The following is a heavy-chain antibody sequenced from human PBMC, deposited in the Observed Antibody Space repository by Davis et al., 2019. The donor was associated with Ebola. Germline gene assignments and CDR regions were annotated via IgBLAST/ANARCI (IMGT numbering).Heavy chain of an antibody. J-gene: IGHJ5*02. V-gene: IGHV3-23*01. Sequence: GGSLRLSCAASGFTFSTYAMSWVRQAPGKGLEWVSSISGSGDRTYYADSVKGRFTISRDNSKNTLYLQMNSLRAEDTAVYYCAKERYSSRSVNWFDPWGQGTLVTVSS. CDR3: AKERYSSRSVNWFDP. CDR1: GFTFSTYA. CDR2: ISGSGDRT. D-gene: IGHD6-13*01.